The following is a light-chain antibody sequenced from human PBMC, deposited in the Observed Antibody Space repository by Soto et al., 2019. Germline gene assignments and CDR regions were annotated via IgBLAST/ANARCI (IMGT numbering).Light chain of an antibody. Sequence: QSALTQPRSVSGSPGQSVTISCTGTSSDVGGYNYVSWYQQHPGKAPKLMIYDVSKRPSGVPDRFSGSKSGNTASLTISGLQAEDEADYSCCSYAGSYTVVFGGGTQRPS. J-gene: IGLJ2*01. V-gene: IGLV2-11*01. CDR2: DVS. CDR3: CSYAGSYTVV. CDR1: SSDVGGYNY.